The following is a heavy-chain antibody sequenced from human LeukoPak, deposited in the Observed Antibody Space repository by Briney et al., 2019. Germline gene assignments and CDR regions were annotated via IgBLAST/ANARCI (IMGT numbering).Heavy chain of an antibody. CDR2: IHYSGST. Sequence: SETLSLTCAVYGGSFSGYYWDWIRQPPGKGLEWIASIHYSGSTYYNPSLKSRVTISVDTSKNQFSLKLTSVTAADTAVYYCARDLNLGGSYSGSYPGHYWGQGTLVTVSS. CDR3: ARDLNLGGSYSGSYPGHY. D-gene: IGHD1-26*01. J-gene: IGHJ4*02. V-gene: IGHV4-34*01. CDR1: GGSFSGYY.